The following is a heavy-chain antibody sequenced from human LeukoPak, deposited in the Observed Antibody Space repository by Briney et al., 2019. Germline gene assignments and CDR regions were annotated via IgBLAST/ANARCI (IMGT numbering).Heavy chain of an antibody. D-gene: IGHD3-22*01. Sequence: PGGSLRLSCAASGFTFSSYGMHWVRQAPGKGLEWVAVISYDGSNKYYADSVKGRFTISRDNSKNTLYLQMNSPRAEDTAVYYCAKDLALNYYDSSGSTDYFDYWGQGTLVTVSS. CDR3: AKDLALNYYDSSGSTDYFDY. V-gene: IGHV3-30*18. CDR2: ISYDGSNK. J-gene: IGHJ4*02. CDR1: GFTFSSYG.